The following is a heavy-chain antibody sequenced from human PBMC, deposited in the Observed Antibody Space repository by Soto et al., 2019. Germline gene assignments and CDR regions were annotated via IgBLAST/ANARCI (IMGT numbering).Heavy chain of an antibody. Sequence: QDQLVQSGAEMKKPGSSVKVSCKASGGTFSSHTFSWVRQAPGQGLEWMGRIIPALGTATYAQKFQGRVTITADESATTVYMELNSLRSEDTAVYYCASPDFGDYWYFDLWGRGTLVTVSS. V-gene: IGHV1-69*08. CDR2: IIPALGTA. CDR3: ASPDFGDYWYFDL. J-gene: IGHJ2*01. CDR1: GGTFSSHT. D-gene: IGHD4-17*01.